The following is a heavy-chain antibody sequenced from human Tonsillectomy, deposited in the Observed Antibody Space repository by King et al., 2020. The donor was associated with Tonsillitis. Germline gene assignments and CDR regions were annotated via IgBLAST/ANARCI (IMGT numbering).Heavy chain of an antibody. V-gene: IGHV3-23*04. J-gene: IGHJ1*01. Sequence: VQLVESGGGLVQPGGSLRLSCAASGITFSSYAINWVRQTPGKGLEWVSAISRSGDSTYYADSVKGRFTISRDNSKNTLYLQMNSLRAEDSAVYYCAVREAYWGGYWGQGTLVAVSS. CDR2: ISRSGDST. CDR1: GITFSSYA. CDR3: AVREAYWGGY. D-gene: IGHD2-21*01.